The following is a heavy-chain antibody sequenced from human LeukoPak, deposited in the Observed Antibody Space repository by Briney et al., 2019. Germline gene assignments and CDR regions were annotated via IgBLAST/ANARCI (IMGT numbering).Heavy chain of an antibody. CDR3: AKDPRYYYGSGSYFDY. Sequence: GRSLRLSCAASGFTFSSYGMHWVRQAPGKGLEWVAFIRYDGSNKYYADSVKGRFTISRDNSKNTLYLQMNSLRAEDTAVYYCAKDPRYYYGSGSYFDYWGQGTLVTVSS. CDR2: IRYDGSNK. CDR1: GFTFSSYG. D-gene: IGHD3-10*01. V-gene: IGHV3-30*02. J-gene: IGHJ4*02.